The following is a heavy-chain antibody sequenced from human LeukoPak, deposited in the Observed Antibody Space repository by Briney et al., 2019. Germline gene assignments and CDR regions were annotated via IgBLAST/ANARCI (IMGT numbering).Heavy chain of an antibody. CDR2: IKQDGSEK. V-gene: IGHV3-7*01. Sequence: GGSLRLSCAASGFTFSSYAMSWVRQAPGKGLEWVANIKQDGSEKYYVDSVKGRFTISRDDAKNSLYLQMNSLRAEDTAVYYCAVVIPAAIPDAFDIWGQGTMVTVSS. CDR1: GFTFSSYA. J-gene: IGHJ3*02. CDR3: AVVIPAAIPDAFDI. D-gene: IGHD2-2*01.